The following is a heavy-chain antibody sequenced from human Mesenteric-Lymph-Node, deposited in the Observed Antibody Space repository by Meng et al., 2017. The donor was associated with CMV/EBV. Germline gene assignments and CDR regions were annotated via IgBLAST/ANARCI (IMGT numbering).Heavy chain of an antibody. CDR2: MSFDGNSI. D-gene: IGHD6-19*01. Sequence: SGFPFSIYGMHWVRQAPGKGLEWVAVMSFDGNSIYYADSVRGRFTISRDNSKSTLYLQMNSQRREDTAVYYCAKKLPGSAMAGPDYWGQGTLVTVSS. V-gene: IGHV3-30*18. J-gene: IGHJ4*02. CDR1: GFPFSIYG. CDR3: AKKLPGSAMAGPDY.